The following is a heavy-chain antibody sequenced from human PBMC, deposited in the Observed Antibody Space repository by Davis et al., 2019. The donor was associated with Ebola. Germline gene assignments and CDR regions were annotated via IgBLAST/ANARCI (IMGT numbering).Heavy chain of an antibody. CDR3: ARQDDYYDSSGYYHVGVLDY. D-gene: IGHD3-22*01. V-gene: IGHV4-34*01. J-gene: IGHJ4*02. Sequence: PSETLSLTCAVYGGSFSGYYWSWIRQPPGKGLEWIGEINHSGSTNYNPSLKSRVTISVDTSKNQFSLKLSSVTAADTALYYCARQDDYYDSSGYYHVGVLDYWGQGTLVTVSS. CDR2: INHSGST. CDR1: GGSFSGYY.